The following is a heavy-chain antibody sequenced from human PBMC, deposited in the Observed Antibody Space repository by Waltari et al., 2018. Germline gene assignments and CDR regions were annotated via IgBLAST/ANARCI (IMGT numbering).Heavy chain of an antibody. J-gene: IGHJ3*02. CDR1: GSSISSGYY. V-gene: IGHV4-38-2*02. CDR2: IHHSGST. Sequence: QVQLQESGPGLVKPSETLSLTCTVSGSSISSGYYWGWIRQPPGTGLEWIAGIHHSGSTYYNLSLKSRVTVSVDTSKKEFSLKPSSVTAADTAVYYCARDYGDYISSDAFDIWGQGTMVTVSS. CDR3: ARDYGDYISSDAFDI. D-gene: IGHD4-17*01.